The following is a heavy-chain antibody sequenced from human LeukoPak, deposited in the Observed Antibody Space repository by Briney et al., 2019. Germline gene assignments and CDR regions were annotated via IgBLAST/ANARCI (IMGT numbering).Heavy chain of an antibody. V-gene: IGHV4-59*01. D-gene: IGHD6-19*01. CDR1: GGSISSYY. Sequence: PSETLSLTCTVSGGSISSYYWSWIRQPPGKGLEWIGYIYYSGSTNYNPSLKSRVTISVDTSKNQFSLKLSSVTAADTAVYYCARARYSSAPSDYWGQGTLVTVSS. CDR3: ARARYSSAPSDY. J-gene: IGHJ4*02. CDR2: IYYSGST.